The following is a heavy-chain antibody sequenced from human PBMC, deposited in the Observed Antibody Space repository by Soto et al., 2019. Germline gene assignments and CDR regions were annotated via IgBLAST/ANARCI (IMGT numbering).Heavy chain of an antibody. CDR2: IGYSRAT. Sequence: PSETLSLTCTVSGGSITSGGSFWSWIRQHPGKGPEWIAFIGYSRATSYNPSLASRVTISADTYKSQFSLNLRSVTAADTAVYYCARGGASSKWFAPWGQGTLVTVSS. V-gene: IGHV4-31*03. CDR1: GGSITSGGSF. CDR3: ARGGASSKWFAP. D-gene: IGHD2-15*01. J-gene: IGHJ5*02.